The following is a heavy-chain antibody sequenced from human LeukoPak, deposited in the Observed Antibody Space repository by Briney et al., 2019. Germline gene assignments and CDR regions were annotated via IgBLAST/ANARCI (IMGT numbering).Heavy chain of an antibody. D-gene: IGHD1-26*01. CDR3: AKDMEWELTYYFDY. CDR1: GFTFDDYA. Sequence: PGGSLRLSCAASGFTFDDYAMHWVRQAPGKGLEWVSGISWNSGSIGYADSVKGRFTISRDNAKNSLYLQMNSLGAEDTALYYCAKDMEWELTYYFDYWGQGTLVTVSS. J-gene: IGHJ4*02. CDR2: ISWNSGSI. V-gene: IGHV3-9*01.